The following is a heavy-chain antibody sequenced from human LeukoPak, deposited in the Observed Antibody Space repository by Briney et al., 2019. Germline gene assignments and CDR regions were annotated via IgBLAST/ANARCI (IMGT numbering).Heavy chain of an antibody. V-gene: IGHV1-46*01. CDR2: IYPRDGST. Sequence: GASVKVSCKASGYTFTSNYIHWVRQAPGQGLEWMGMIYPRDGSTSYAQKFQGRVTVTRDTSTSTVHMELSGLRSDDTAVYYCARGPPNWGYDYWGPGTLVTVSS. D-gene: IGHD7-27*01. CDR3: ARGPPNWGYDY. CDR1: GYTFTSNY. J-gene: IGHJ4*02.